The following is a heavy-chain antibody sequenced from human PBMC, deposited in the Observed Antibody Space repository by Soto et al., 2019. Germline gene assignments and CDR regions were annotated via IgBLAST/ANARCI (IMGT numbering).Heavy chain of an antibody. CDR3: ARDDGYYSNY. V-gene: IGHV1-18*01. J-gene: IGHJ4*02. CDR2: ISAYNGNT. D-gene: IGHD3-22*01. CDR1: GYTFTSYG. Sequence: QVQLVQSGDEVKKPGASVKVSCKASGYTFTSYGISWVRQVPGKGLEWMGWISAYNGNTNNAPKPQGRVTMTTDTSTSTAYSELRSLGADDKAVSYYARDDGYYSNYWGQGTLVTVSS.